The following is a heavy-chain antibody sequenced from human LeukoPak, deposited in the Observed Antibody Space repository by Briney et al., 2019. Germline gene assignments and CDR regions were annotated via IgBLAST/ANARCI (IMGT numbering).Heavy chain of an antibody. CDR1: GFTFSSYA. J-gene: IGHJ4*02. CDR3: ARVGYGGNSGVYFDY. Sequence: GGSLRLSCVASGFTFSSYAMSWVRRAPGKGLEWVSAISGSGGSTYYADSVKGRFTISRDNSKNTLYLQMNSLRAEDTAVYYCARVGYGGNSGVYFDYWGQGTLVTVSS. V-gene: IGHV3-23*01. CDR2: ISGSGGST. D-gene: IGHD4-23*01.